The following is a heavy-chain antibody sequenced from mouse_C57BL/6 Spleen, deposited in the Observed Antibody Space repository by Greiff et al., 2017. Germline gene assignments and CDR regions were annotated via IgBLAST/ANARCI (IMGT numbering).Heavy chain of an antibody. Sequence: QVQLQQSGAELVRPGASVTLSCKASGYTFTDYEMHWVKQTPVHGLEWIGAIDPETGGTPYNQKFKGKAILTADKSSSTAYMELRSLTSEDSAVYYCTRWGTGTFAYWGQGTLVTVSA. V-gene: IGHV1-15*01. CDR3: TRWGTGTFAY. J-gene: IGHJ3*01. CDR2: IDPETGGT. CDR1: GYTFTDYE. D-gene: IGHD4-1*01.